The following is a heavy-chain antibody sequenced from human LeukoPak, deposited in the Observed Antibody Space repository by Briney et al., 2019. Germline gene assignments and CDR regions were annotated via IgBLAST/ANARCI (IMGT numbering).Heavy chain of an antibody. D-gene: IGHD6-19*01. Sequence: GRSLRLSCAASGFTFSSYGMPWVRQAPGKGLEWVAVISYDGSNKYYADSVKGRFTTSRDNSKNTLYLQMNSLRAEDTAVYYCAGGGIAVAANYWGQGTLVTVSS. CDR1: GFTFSSYG. V-gene: IGHV3-30*03. CDR3: AGGGIAVAANY. CDR2: ISYDGSNK. J-gene: IGHJ4*02.